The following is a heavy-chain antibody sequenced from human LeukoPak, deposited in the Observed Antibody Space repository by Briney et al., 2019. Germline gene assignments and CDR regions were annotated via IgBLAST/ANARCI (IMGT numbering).Heavy chain of an antibody. CDR3: ARDNRDYSSPSYFDY. V-gene: IGHV3-7*01. CDR2: IKQDGSEK. CDR1: GFTFSSYW. J-gene: IGHJ4*02. D-gene: IGHD6-6*01. Sequence: GGSLRLSCAASGFTFSSYWMSWVRQAPGKGLEWVANIKQDGSEKYYVDSVKGRFTISRDNAKNSLYLQMNSLRAEDTAVYYCARDNRDYSSPSYFDYWGQGTLVTVSS.